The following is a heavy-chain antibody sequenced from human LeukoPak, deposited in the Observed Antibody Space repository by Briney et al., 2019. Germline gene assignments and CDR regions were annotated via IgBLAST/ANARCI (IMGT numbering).Heavy chain of an antibody. CDR2: ISSGGRTM. CDR1: GFTFSSFE. Sequence: GGSLRLSCAASGFTFSSFEMNWVRQAPGKGLEWVSYISSGGRTMYYADSVKGRFTISRDNAKNSLYLQMNSLRAEDTAVYYCAREPTATTEGVDACDLWGQGTMVTVSS. CDR3: AREPTATTEGVDACDL. D-gene: IGHD4-17*01. J-gene: IGHJ3*01. V-gene: IGHV3-48*03.